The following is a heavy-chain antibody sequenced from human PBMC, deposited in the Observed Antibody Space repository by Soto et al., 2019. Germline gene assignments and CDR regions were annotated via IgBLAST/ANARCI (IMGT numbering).Heavy chain of an antibody. CDR3: AGGYRRLDY. CDR1: GLTFSSYW. D-gene: IGHD5-18*01. Sequence: VQLVESGGGLVQPGGSLRLSCVASGLTFSSYWMHWVRQAPGKGLVWVLRINSDGSSTSYADSVKGRFTISRDNAKNRLNLQMNSLRAEDTAAYYCAGGYRRLDYWGQGTLVTVSS. CDR2: INSDGSST. V-gene: IGHV3-74*01. J-gene: IGHJ4*02.